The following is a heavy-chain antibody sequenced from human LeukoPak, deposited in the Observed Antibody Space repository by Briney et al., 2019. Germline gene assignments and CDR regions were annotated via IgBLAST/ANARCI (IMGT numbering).Heavy chain of an antibody. V-gene: IGHV1-46*01. CDR3: ARDRAVVTEGFDY. D-gene: IGHD2-21*02. CDR1: GYTFTGYY. CDR2: INPSVGST. J-gene: IGHJ4*02. Sequence: ASVKVSCKASGYTFTGYYMHWVRQAPGQGLEWMGIINPSVGSTTYAQKFQGRVTMTRDMSTSTVYMELSSLRSEDTAVYYCARDRAVVTEGFDYWGQGTLVTVSS.